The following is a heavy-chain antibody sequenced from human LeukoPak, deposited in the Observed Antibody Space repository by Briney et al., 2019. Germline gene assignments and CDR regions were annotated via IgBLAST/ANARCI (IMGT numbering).Heavy chain of an antibody. J-gene: IGHJ5*02. CDR1: GFSLSATGVG. V-gene: IGHV2-5*01. CDR3: AHRPYLDPLTGYYMGDRNWFDP. CDR2: IFWNDDK. Sequence: SGPTLVKPTQTLTLTCTFSGFSLSATGVGVGWIRQPPGEALEWLALIFWNDDKRYSPSLKSRLTITKDTSKNQVVLRMTNMDPVDTATYYCAHRPYLDPLTGYYMGDRNWFDPWGQGTLVTVSS. D-gene: IGHD3-9*01.